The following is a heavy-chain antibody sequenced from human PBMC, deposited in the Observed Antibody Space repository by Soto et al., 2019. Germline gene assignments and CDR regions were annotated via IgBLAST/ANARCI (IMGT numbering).Heavy chain of an antibody. CDR1: GYTFINFF. D-gene: IGHD2-15*01. J-gene: IGHJ3*02. V-gene: IGHV1-46*01. CDR3: ARSHCSGGSCYLGAFDI. Sequence: QVQLVQSGAEVQKPGASVKISCKASGYTFINFFIHWVRQAPGQGLELVGIINPSGGATTYPQKLQGIVTMTRDTSTSTVYMDVSSLRFDDTAVYYCARSHCSGGSCYLGAFDIWGEGTMVSGSS. CDR2: INPSGGAT.